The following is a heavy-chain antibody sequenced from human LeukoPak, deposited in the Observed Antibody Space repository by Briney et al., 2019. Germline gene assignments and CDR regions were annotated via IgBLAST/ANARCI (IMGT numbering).Heavy chain of an antibody. CDR1: GFTFSSYA. CDR2: ISYDGSNK. D-gene: IGHD3-22*01. V-gene: IGHV3-30*04. Sequence: GGSLRLSCAASGFTFSSYAMHWVRQAPGKGLEWVAVISYDGSNKYYADSVKGRFTISRDNSKNTLYLQMNSLRAEDTAVYYCAKDRSVAYDSSGYYYEGGFDYWGQGTLVTVSS. CDR3: AKDRSVAYDSSGYYYEGGFDY. J-gene: IGHJ4*02.